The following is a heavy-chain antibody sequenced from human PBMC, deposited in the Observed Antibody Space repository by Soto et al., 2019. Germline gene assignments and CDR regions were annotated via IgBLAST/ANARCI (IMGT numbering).Heavy chain of an antibody. J-gene: IGHJ6*02. D-gene: IGHD4-17*01. V-gene: IGHV3-11*01. Sequence: QVQLVESGGGLVKPGGSLRLSCAASGFTFSDYYMSWIRQAPGKGLEWVAYISSSGSTIYYADSVKGRFPISRDNAKNSLYLQIHSLRAEDTAVYYCASPTVTPHYGMDVWGQGTTVTVSS. CDR2: ISSSGSTI. CDR1: GFTFSDYY. CDR3: ASPTVTPHYGMDV.